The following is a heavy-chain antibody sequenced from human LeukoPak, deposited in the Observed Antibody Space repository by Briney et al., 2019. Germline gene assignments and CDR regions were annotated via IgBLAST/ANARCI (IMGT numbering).Heavy chain of an antibody. CDR1: GGTFSSYA. CDR2: IIPIFGTA. CDR3: ATGHGQQLVLMVGYYYYMDV. V-gene: IGHV1-69*05. J-gene: IGHJ6*03. D-gene: IGHD6-13*01. Sequence: ASVKVSCKASGGTFSSYAISWVRQAPGQGLEWMGGIIPIFGTANYAQKFQGRVTITTDESTSTAYMELSSLRSEDTAVYYCATGHGQQLVLMVGYYYYMDVWGKGTTVTVSS.